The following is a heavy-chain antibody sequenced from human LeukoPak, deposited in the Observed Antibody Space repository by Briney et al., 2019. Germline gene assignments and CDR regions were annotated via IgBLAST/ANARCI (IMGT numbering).Heavy chain of an antibody. CDR3: ARGAYLGYCSGGSCLNMDV. CDR2: ISYDGTNK. CDR1: GFIFSNYA. J-gene: IGHJ6*03. D-gene: IGHD2-15*01. Sequence: GGSLRLSCAASGFIFSNYAMHWVRQAPGKGLEWVAVISYDGTNKYYADFVKGRFTISRDNSKNTLYLQMNSLRTEDTAVYYCARGAYLGYCSGGSCLNMDVWGKGTTVTVSS. V-gene: IGHV3-30*04.